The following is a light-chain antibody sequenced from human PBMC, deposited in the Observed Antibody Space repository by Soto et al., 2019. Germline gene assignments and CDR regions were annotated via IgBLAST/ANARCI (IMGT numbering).Light chain of an antibody. CDR2: AAS. V-gene: IGKV3-11*01. Sequence: EVVLTQSPATLSLSPGERATLSCRASQSIRNYLAWYQQKPDQAPRLLIYAASNRATGIPARFSGSGSGTDFILTISSLEPEDSGVYYCQQRNDWVTFGGGTKVDIK. J-gene: IGKJ4*01. CDR1: QSIRNY. CDR3: QQRNDWVT.